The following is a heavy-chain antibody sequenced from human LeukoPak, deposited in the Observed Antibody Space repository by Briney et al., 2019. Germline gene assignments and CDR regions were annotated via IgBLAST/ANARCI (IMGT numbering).Heavy chain of an antibody. CDR2: IYTSGST. CDR1: GGSISSYY. V-gene: IGHV4-4*07. Sequence: PSETLSLTCTVSGGSISSYYWSWIRQPAGKGLEWIGRIYTSGSTNYNPSLKSRVTMSVDTSKNQFSLKLSSVTAADTAVYYCASSVVYAGDDAFDIWGQGTMVTVSS. J-gene: IGHJ3*02. D-gene: IGHD2-8*02. CDR3: ASSVVYAGDDAFDI.